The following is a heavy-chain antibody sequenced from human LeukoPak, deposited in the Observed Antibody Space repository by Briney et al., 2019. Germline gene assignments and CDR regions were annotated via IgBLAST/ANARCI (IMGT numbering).Heavy chain of an antibody. Sequence: PSETLSLTCTVSGGSISSYYCSWIRQPAGKGLEWIGRIYTSGSTSYNPSLKSRVTMSVDTSKNKFSLKLSSVTAADTAVYYCVRDLSGYYRFDPWGQGTLVTVSS. CDR3: VRDLSGYYRFDP. V-gene: IGHV4-4*07. CDR1: GGSISSYY. J-gene: IGHJ5*02. D-gene: IGHD3-10*01. CDR2: IYTSGST.